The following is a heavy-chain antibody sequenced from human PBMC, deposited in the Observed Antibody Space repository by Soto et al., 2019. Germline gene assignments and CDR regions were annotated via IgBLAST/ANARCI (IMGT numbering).Heavy chain of an antibody. CDR1: NDSIRRYY. V-gene: IGHV4-59*01. D-gene: IGHD5-12*01. J-gene: IGHJ1*01. CDR2: AFHTGGT. CDR3: ASSELATLRDTEYFHH. Sequence: VQLQESGPGLVKPSETLSLTCTVSNDSIRRYYWSWIRQPPGRGLEWIGYAFHTGGTNYNPSLKSRVTISVDSSKSQFALKLTSVTAADTAVYFCASSELATLRDTEYFHHWGQGTLVTVSS.